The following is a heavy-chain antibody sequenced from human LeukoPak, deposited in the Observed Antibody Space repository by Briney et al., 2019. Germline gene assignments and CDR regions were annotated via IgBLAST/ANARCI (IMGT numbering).Heavy chain of an antibody. D-gene: IGHD3-16*01. V-gene: IGHV3-23*01. CDR2: ISSSSSYV. Sequence: GGSLRLSCAASGFTFSSYAMSWVRQAPGKGLEWVSSISSSSSYVYYADSVKGRFTISRDGSKTTVYLQMNSLRVEDTAIYYCAKGVGGSITDSWGQGTLVTVSS. CDR3: AKGVGGSITDS. CDR1: GFTFSSYA. J-gene: IGHJ4*02.